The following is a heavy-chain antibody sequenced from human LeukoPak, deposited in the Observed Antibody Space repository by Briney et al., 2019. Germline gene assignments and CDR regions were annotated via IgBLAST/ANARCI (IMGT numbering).Heavy chain of an antibody. V-gene: IGHV3-33*06. CDR2: IWYDGNNE. Sequence: GRSLRLSCAASGFTFSSYGMHWVRQAPGKGLEWVALIWYDGNNEYYADSVRGRFTISRDNCKNMLYLQMNSLRAEDTAVYYCAKKALAGGDYYYMDVWGEGTTVTVSS. CDR1: GFTFSSYG. D-gene: IGHD1-1*01. CDR3: AKKALAGGDYYYMDV. J-gene: IGHJ6*03.